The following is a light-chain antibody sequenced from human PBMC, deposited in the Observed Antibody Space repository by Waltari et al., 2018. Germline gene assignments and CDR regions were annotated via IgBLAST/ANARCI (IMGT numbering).Light chain of an antibody. CDR2: DTS. CDR3: QKYASLPAT. J-gene: IGKJ1*01. Sequence: EVVLTQSPGTLSLSPGEGATLSCRASQSVSRSLAWYQQKPGQAPRLLIYDTSRRATGIPDRFSGSGSGTDFSLTISRLEPEDFAMYYCQKYASLPATFGQGTKVEIK. CDR1: QSVSRS. V-gene: IGKV3-20*01.